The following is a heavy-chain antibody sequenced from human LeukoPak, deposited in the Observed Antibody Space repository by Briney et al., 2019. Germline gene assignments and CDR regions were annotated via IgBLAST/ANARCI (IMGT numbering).Heavy chain of an antibody. Sequence: GGSLRLSCAASGFTFSSYWMHWVRQAPGKGLVWVSYINTDGSSTSYADTVKGRFTFSRDNAKNPLYLQMNSLRAEDTAVYYCARDLYTLNSWGQGTLVTVSS. CDR1: GFTFSSYW. V-gene: IGHV3-74*01. J-gene: IGHJ5*02. CDR2: INTDGSST. CDR3: ARDLYTLNS. D-gene: IGHD3-16*01.